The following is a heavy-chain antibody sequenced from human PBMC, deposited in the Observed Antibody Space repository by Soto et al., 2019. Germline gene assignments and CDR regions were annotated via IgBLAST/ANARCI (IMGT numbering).Heavy chain of an antibody. J-gene: IGHJ5*02. CDR3: ARGGGFGFDP. D-gene: IGHD3-10*01. CDR2: INHSGST. V-gene: IGHV4-34*01. Sequence: QVQLQQWGAGLLKPSETLSLACAVYGGSFSGPNWSWIRQPPGKGLEWIGEINHSGSTNYNPSLKSRVTISIDMSKNQYSLKVSSVTAADTAVYYCARGGGFGFDPWGQGILVTVSS. CDR1: GGSFSGPN.